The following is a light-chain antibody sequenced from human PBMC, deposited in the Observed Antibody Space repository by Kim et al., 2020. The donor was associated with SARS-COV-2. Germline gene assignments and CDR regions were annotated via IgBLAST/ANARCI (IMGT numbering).Light chain of an antibody. CDR3: CSYAGSYTFPYV. V-gene: IGLV2-11*01. J-gene: IGLJ1*01. CDR1: SSDVGGYNY. Sequence: SVPISCTGTSSDVGGYNYVSWYQQHPGKAPKLMIYDVSKRPSGVPDRFSGSKSGNTASLTISGLQAEDEADYYCCSYAGSYTFPYVFGTGTKVTVL. CDR2: DVS.